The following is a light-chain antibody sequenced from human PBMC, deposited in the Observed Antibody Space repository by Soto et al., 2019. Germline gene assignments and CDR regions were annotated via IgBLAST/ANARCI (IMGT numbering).Light chain of an antibody. J-gene: IGKJ1*01. V-gene: IGKV4-1*01. Sequence: DIVMTQSPDSLAVSLGERATINCKSSQSVLHSSNTKNYLAWYQQKPGQPPKLLIYWASTRESGVPDRFSGSGSGTYFTLTISSLQAEDVAVYYCQQYYSSRSFGQGTKVEIK. CDR1: QSVLHSSNTKNY. CDR3: QQYYSSRS. CDR2: WAS.